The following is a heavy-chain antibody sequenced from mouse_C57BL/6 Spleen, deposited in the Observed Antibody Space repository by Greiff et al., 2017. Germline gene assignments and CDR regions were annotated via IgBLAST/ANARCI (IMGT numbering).Heavy chain of an antibody. CDR3: TSYYGSSYYY. V-gene: IGHV14-4*01. CDR2: IDPENGDT. CDR1: GFNIKDDY. J-gene: IGHJ2*01. D-gene: IGHD1-1*01. Sequence: EVQLQQSGAELVRPGASVKLSCTASGFNIKDDYMHWVKQRPEQGLEWIGWIDPENGDTEYASKFQGKATITADSSSNTAYLQLSSLTSEDNAVYYCTSYYGSSYYYWGQGTTLSVAS.